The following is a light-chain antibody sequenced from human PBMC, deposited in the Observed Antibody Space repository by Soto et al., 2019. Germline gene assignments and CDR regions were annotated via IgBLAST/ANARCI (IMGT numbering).Light chain of an antibody. CDR1: QSVSSN. CDR3: QQRSNWPRIT. V-gene: IGKV3-15*01. J-gene: IGKJ5*01. CDR2: DAS. Sequence: EIVMTQSPATLSVSPWERATLSCRASQSVSSNLAWYQQKPGQAPRLLIFDASTRATGIPARFIGSGSGTEFTLTISRLEPEDFAVYYCQQRSNWPRITFGQGTRLEIK.